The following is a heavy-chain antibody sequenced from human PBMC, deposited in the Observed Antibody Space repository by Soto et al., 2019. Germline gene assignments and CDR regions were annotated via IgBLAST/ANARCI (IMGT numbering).Heavy chain of an antibody. J-gene: IGHJ6*02. CDR3: ARGPRSVTGDYYYYGMDV. V-gene: IGHV4-34*01. CDR1: GGSFSGYY. Sequence: SETLSLTCAVYGGSFSGYYWSWIRQPPGKGLEWIGEINHSGSTNYNPSLKSRVTISVDTSKNQFSLKLSSVTAADTAVYYCARGPRSVTGDYYYYGMDVWGQGTTVTVSS. CDR2: INHSGST. D-gene: IGHD1-26*01.